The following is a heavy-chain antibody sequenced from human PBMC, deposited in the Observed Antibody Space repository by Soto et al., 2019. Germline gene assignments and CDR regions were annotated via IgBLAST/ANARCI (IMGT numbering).Heavy chain of an antibody. CDR1: GYSFTSYW. Sequence: PGESLKISCKGSGYSFTSYWIGWMRHMPGKDLEWMGIIYPGDSDTRYSPSFQGQVTISADKSISTAYLQWSSLKASDTAMYYCARLRDCSSTSCYFSYDHYYYMDVWGKGTTVTVSS. V-gene: IGHV5-51*01. CDR3: ARLRDCSSTSCYFSYDHYYYMDV. CDR2: IYPGDSDT. D-gene: IGHD2-2*01. J-gene: IGHJ6*03.